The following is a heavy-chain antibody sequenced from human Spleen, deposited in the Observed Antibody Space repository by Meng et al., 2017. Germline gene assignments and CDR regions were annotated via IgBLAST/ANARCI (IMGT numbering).Heavy chain of an antibody. CDR2: INHSGST. Sequence: HLQQWGAGRLKPSETLSLTCVVSGGSFSDYYWSWIRQPPGKGLEWIGEINHSGSTNYNPSLESRATISVDTSQNNLSLKLSSVTAADSAVYYCARGPTTMAHDFDYWGQGTLVTVSS. J-gene: IGHJ4*02. V-gene: IGHV4-34*01. CDR3: ARGPTTMAHDFDY. D-gene: IGHD4-11*01. CDR1: GGSFSDYY.